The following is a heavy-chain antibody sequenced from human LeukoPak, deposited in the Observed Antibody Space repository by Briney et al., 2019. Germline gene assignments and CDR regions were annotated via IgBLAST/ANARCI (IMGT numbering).Heavy chain of an antibody. J-gene: IGHJ4*02. CDR1: GDSVSSNSAA. CDR3: ARAGPRYFDWLYSFDY. Sequence: QTLSLTCAISGDSVSSNSAAWNWIRQSPSRGLEWLGRTYYRSKWYNDYAVSVKSRITINPDTSKNQFSLQLNSVTPEDTAVYYCARAGPRYFDWLYSFDYWGQGTLVTVSS. CDR2: TYYRSKWYN. V-gene: IGHV6-1*01. D-gene: IGHD3-9*01.